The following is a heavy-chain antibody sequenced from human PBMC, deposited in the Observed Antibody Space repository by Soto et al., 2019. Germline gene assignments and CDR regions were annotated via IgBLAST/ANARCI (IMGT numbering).Heavy chain of an antibody. D-gene: IGHD3-16*02. Sequence: SVKVSCKASGGTFSSYTISWVRQAPGQGLEWMGRIIPILGIANYAQKFQGRVTITADKSTSTAYMELSSLRSEDTAVYYCAVISYSAAEQYYYYYMDVWGKGTTVTVSS. CDR2: IIPILGIA. J-gene: IGHJ6*03. CDR1: GGTFSSYT. CDR3: AVISYSAAEQYYYYYMDV. V-gene: IGHV1-69*02.